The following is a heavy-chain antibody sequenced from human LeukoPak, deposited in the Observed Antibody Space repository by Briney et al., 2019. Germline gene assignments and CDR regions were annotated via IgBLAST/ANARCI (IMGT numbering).Heavy chain of an antibody. CDR3: ARAGSFPTSYDVLSGYSYAPGYFDY. Sequence: PGGSLRLSCAASGFTFTDYYMGWIRQAPGKGLEWVSYISSSSSYTNYADSVKGRFTISRDNTQNSVYLQMNSLRAEDTAVYYCARAGSFPTSYDVLSGYSYAPGYFDYWGRGTLVTVSS. CDR2: ISSSSSYT. J-gene: IGHJ4*02. D-gene: IGHD3-3*01. V-gene: IGHV3-11*06. CDR1: GFTFTDYY.